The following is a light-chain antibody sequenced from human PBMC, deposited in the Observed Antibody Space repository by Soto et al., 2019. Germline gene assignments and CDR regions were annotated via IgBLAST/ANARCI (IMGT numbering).Light chain of an antibody. CDR3: TSWTTSTTMI. CDR2: DVN. V-gene: IGLV2-14*03. Sequence: QSALTQPASGSGSPGQSITISCTGTRSDIGAYNFVSWYQQHPGKAPKLILYDVNIRPSGVSYRFSGSKSGNTASLTISGLQAEDEADYYCTSWTTSTTMISGGGTKVTVL. CDR1: RSDIGAYNF. J-gene: IGLJ2*01.